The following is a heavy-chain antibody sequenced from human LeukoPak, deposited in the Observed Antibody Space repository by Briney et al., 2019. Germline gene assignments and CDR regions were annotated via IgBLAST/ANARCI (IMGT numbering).Heavy chain of an antibody. J-gene: IGHJ3*02. V-gene: IGHV1-69*13. D-gene: IGHD3-16*02. CDR3: ASPKLSAVWGSYRYHPGAAFDI. Sequence: ASVKVSCKASGGTFSSYAISWVRQAPGQGLEWMGGIIPIFGTANYAQKFQGRVTITADESTSTAYMELSSLRSEDTAVYYCASPKLSAVWGSYRYHPGAAFDIWGQGTMVTVSS. CDR1: GGTFSSYA. CDR2: IIPIFGTA.